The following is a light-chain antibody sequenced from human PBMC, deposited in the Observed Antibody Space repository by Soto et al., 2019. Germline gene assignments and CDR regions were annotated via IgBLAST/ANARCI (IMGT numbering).Light chain of an antibody. CDR1: QSVSSNF. Sequence: EIVLPQSPGTLSLSPGERGTLSCRASQSVSSNFLAWYQQKPGQAPRLLIFDASTRATGIPDRFTGRGSGTDFTLTISRLEPEDFAVYYCQFYGDPPKTFGQGTKVDI. J-gene: IGKJ1*01. CDR3: QFYGDPPKT. CDR2: DAS. V-gene: IGKV3-20*01.